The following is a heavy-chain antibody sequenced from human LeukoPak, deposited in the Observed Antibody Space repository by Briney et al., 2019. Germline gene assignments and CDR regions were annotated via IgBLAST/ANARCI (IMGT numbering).Heavy chain of an antibody. CDR2: IIPIFGTA. V-gene: IGHV1-69*05. D-gene: IGHD3-22*01. CDR3: ASGVYDSSGYYYFDY. CDR1: GGTFSSYA. Sequence: SVKVSCKASGGTFSSYAISWVRQAPGQGLEWMGRIIPIFGTANYAQKFQGRVTITTDESTSTAYMELSSLRSEDTAVYYCASGVYDSSGYYYFDYWGQGTLATVSS. J-gene: IGHJ4*02.